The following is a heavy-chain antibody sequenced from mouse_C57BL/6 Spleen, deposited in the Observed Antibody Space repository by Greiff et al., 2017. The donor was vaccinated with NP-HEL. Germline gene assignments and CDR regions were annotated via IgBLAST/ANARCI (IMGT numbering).Heavy chain of an antibody. J-gene: IGHJ2*01. CDR1: GYAFSSSW. CDR3: ARWVWGYFDY. V-gene: IGHV1-82*01. CDR2: IYPGDGDT. D-gene: IGHD4-1*01. Sequence: QVQLKQSGPELVKPGASVKISCKASGYAFSSSWMNWVKQRPGKGLEWIGRIYPGDGDTNYNGKFKGKATLTADKSSSTAYMQLSSLTSEDSAVYFCARWVWGYFDYWGQGTTLTVSS.